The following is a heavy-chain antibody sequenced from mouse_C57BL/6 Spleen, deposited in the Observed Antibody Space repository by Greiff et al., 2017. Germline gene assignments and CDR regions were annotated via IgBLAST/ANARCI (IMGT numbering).Heavy chain of an antibody. J-gene: IGHJ2*01. CDR3: ARDYYGSSSYYFDY. CDR2: INPGSGGT. D-gene: IGHD1-1*01. CDR1: GYAFPNYL. V-gene: IGHV1-54*01. Sequence: QVQLQQSGAELVRPGTSVKVSCKASGYAFPNYLIEWVKQRPGQGLEWIGVINPGSGGTNYNEKFKGKATLTADKSSSTAYMQLSSLTSEDSAVYFCARDYYGSSSYYFDYWGQGTTLTVSS.